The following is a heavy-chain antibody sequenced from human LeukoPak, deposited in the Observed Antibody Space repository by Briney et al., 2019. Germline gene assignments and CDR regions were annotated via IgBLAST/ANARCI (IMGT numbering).Heavy chain of an antibody. V-gene: IGHV3-7*01. J-gene: IGHJ3*02. Sequence: GGSLRLSCTASGFTFSTYWMSWVRQAQGKGLEWVANIKQDGSEIYYEDSVKGRFTISRDNAKNSLYLQMNNLRAEDTAVYYCASLIWGGGFDIWGQGTMVTVSS. CDR1: GFTFSTYW. D-gene: IGHD3-16*01. CDR2: IKQDGSEI. CDR3: ASLIWGGGFDI.